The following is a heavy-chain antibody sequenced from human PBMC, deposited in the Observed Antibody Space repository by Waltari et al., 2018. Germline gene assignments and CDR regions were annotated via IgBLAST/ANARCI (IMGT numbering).Heavy chain of an antibody. J-gene: IGHJ4*02. D-gene: IGHD6-6*01. V-gene: IGHV4-39*07. CDR3: ARVYSSSSSPLDY. CDR2: TYYSGST. CDR1: GGSISSSSYY. Sequence: QLQLQESGPGLVKPSETLSLTCTVSGGSISSSSYYWGWIRQPPGKGLEWIGSTYYSGSTSYTPSLKRRVTISVDTSKNQFALKLSSVTAADTAVYYCARVYSSSSSPLDYWGQGTLVTVSS.